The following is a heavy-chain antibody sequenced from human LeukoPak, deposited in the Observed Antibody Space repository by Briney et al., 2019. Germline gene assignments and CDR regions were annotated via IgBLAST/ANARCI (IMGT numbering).Heavy chain of an antibody. V-gene: IGHV3-15*01. Sequence: PGGSLRLSCAASGFTFNNAWMTWVRQAPGKGLEWVGRIKSKTDDGTADYAAPVKGRFNISRDDSKSTLYLQMNSLKTEDTAVYYCTTLRGGGWYPIYYAYPYMDVWGKGTTVTVSS. CDR1: GFTFNNAW. D-gene: IGHD6-19*01. J-gene: IGHJ6*03. CDR3: TTLRGGGWYPIYYAYPYMDV. CDR2: IKSKTDDGTA.